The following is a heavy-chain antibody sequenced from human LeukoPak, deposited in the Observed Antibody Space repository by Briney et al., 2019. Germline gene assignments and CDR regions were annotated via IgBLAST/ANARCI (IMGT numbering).Heavy chain of an antibody. J-gene: IGHJ6*03. Sequence: GGSLRLSCAASGFTFSSYNMNWVRQAPGKGLEWVASIDTSSEYIHYADSVKGRFTISRDNTRNSLYLQMNSLRAEDTAVYYCAKDWWMSGTMIVVARRSYNYYMDVWGKGTTVTISS. CDR3: AKDWWMSGTMIVVARRSYNYYMDV. D-gene: IGHD3-22*01. V-gene: IGHV3-21*01. CDR1: GFTFSSYN. CDR2: IDTSSEYI.